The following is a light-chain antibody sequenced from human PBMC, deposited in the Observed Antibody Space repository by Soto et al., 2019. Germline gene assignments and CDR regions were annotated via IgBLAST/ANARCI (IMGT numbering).Light chain of an antibody. Sequence: QSVLTQPPSASWTPGQRVTISCSGSSSNIGGNAVNWYQQLPGTTPKLLIYSNNQRPSGVPDRFSGSKSGTSASLAISGLQSEDEADYYCAAWDDSLSGYVFGTGTKLTVL. V-gene: IGLV1-44*01. CDR1: SSNIGGNA. J-gene: IGLJ1*01. CDR3: AAWDDSLSGYV. CDR2: SNN.